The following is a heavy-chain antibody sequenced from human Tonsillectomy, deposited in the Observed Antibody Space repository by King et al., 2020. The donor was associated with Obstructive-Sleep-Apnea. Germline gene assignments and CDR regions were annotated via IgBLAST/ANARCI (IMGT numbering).Heavy chain of an antibody. CDR3: ASSHFNPCDR. Sequence: VQVVESGGGLVKPGGSLRLSCGASGFTFSEYSMSWIRQAPGKGLEWVSYISSSSSNRQYGDSVKGRFTVSRDNAKKSLFLQMNSLRAEDTVVYYCASSHFNPCDRWGRGTLVIVSS. CDR1: GFTFSEYS. V-gene: IGHV3-11*04. CDR2: ISSSSSNR. J-gene: IGHJ2*01. D-gene: IGHD1-14*01.